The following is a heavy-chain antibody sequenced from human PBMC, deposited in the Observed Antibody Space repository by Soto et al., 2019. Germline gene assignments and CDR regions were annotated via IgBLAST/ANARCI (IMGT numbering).Heavy chain of an antibody. Sequence: QVQLVQSGAEVKKPGSSVKVSCKASGGTFNTYTISWVRQVPGQGLEWMGGIMPLYAKPTYAQTFQGRLMIAADEHTNTVYMELSSLRSDDTALYYCASLNNWSSGDGRIDVWGRGTAVSVSS. CDR3: ASLNNWSSGDGRIDV. CDR2: IMPLYAKP. D-gene: IGHD1-20*01. V-gene: IGHV1-69*01. CDR1: GGTFNTYT. J-gene: IGHJ6*02.